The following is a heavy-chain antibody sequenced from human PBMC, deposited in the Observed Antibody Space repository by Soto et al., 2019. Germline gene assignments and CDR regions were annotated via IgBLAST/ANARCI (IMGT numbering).Heavy chain of an antibody. CDR3: EKDDLRDYYYGMDV. CDR2: ISAGGGST. CDR1: GFTFSNYV. Sequence: SGFTFSNYVMSWVRQAPGEGLEWVSSISAGGGSTYYADSVKGRFTISRDNSNNTLYLQVNSLRAEDTAVYYCEKDDLRDYYYGMDVWGQGTMVTVSS. V-gene: IGHV3-23*01. J-gene: IGHJ6*02. D-gene: IGHD2-21*02.